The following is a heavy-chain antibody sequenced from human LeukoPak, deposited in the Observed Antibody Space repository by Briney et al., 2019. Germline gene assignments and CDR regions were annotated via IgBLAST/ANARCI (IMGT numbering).Heavy chain of an antibody. D-gene: IGHD3-22*01. CDR3: ARGHYYDSSVYYAPDY. CDR2: IYYSGST. V-gene: IGHV4-39*01. Sequence: SETLSLTCTVSGGSISSSSYYWGWIRQPPGKGLEWIGSIYYSGSTYYNPSLKSRVTISVDTSKNQFSLKLSSVTAADTAVYYCARGHYYDSSVYYAPDYWGQGTLVTVSS. CDR1: GGSISSSSYY. J-gene: IGHJ4*02.